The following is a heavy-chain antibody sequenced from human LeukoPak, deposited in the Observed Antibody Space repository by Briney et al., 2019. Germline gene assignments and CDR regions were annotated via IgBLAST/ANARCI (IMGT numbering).Heavy chain of an antibody. CDR3: ARDYYGSGSYYPIRWDYYGMDV. V-gene: IGHV3-7*03. CDR2: IKQDGSEK. Sequence: TRGSLRLSCAASGFTFSSYWMSWVRQAPGKGLEWVANIKQDGSEKYYVDSVKGRFTISRDNAKNSLYLQMNSLRAEDTAVYYCARDYYGSGSYYPIRWDYYGMDVWGKGTTVTVSS. CDR1: GFTFSSYW. D-gene: IGHD3-10*01. J-gene: IGHJ6*04.